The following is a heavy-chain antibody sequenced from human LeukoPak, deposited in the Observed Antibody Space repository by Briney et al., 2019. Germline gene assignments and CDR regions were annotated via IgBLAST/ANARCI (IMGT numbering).Heavy chain of an antibody. Sequence: SETLPLTCTVSGDSISNYYWSWIRQSPGKGLEWIGYIYYSGSTNYNPSLKSRVTISVDTSKNQFSLKLSSVTAADTAVYYCARETCSGGSCFQFDFWGQGTLVTVSS. D-gene: IGHD2-15*01. J-gene: IGHJ4*02. CDR1: GDSISNYY. V-gene: IGHV4-59*01. CDR3: ARETCSGGSCFQFDF. CDR2: IYYSGST.